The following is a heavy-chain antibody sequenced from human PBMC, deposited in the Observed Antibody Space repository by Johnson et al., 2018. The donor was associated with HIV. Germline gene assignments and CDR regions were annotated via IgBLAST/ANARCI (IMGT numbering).Heavy chain of an antibody. J-gene: IGHJ3*02. CDR2: INNGGGI. D-gene: IGHD1-20*01. CDR1: GFTFDDYA. Sequence: VQLVESGGGVVQPGRSLRLSCAASGFTFDDYAMHWVRQAPGKGLEWFSVINNGGGIYYADCVKGRFTISRDNAKNSLFLQMNSLRAEDTAVYYCARLTYNFNARLGAFDIWGQGTVVTVSS. CDR3: ARLTYNFNARLGAFDI. V-gene: IGHV3-69-1*01.